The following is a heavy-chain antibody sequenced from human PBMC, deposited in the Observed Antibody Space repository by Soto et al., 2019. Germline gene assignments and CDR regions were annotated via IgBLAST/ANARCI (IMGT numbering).Heavy chain of an antibody. CDR2: ISSSSYI. CDR1: GFTFSSYS. D-gene: IGHD1-26*01. Sequence: VGSLRLSCAASGFTFSSYSMNWVRQAPGKGLEWVSSISSSSYIYYADSVKGRFTISRDNAKNSLYLQMNSLRAEDTAVYYCARDPPSVAVGDYYYYGMDVWGQGTTVTVSS. CDR3: ARDPPSVAVGDYYYYGMDV. V-gene: IGHV3-21*01. J-gene: IGHJ6*02.